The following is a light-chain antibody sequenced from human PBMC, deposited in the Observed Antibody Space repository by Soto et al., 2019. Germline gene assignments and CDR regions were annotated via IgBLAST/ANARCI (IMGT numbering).Light chain of an antibody. CDR2: KAS. J-gene: IGKJ4*01. CDR1: QSVSSW. Sequence: DIQMTQSPSTLSASVGDRVTITCRASQSVSSWLAWYQQKPGKAPKLLIYKASSLESGVPSRFSGSGSGTEFTLTISSLQPDDFATYYCQQYDGDPTFGRGTKVEIK. V-gene: IGKV1-5*03. CDR3: QQYDGDPT.